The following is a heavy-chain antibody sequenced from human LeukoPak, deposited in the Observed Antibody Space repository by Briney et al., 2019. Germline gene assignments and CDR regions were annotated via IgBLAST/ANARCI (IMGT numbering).Heavy chain of an antibody. D-gene: IGHD3-9*01. CDR1: GFTVSSNY. J-gene: IGHJ4*02. CDR3: ARYFDWLSPFDY. CDR2: IYSGGST. V-gene: IGHV3-66*01. Sequence: PGGSLRLSCAASGFTVSSNYMSWVRQAPGKGLEWVSVIYSGGSTYYADSVKGRFTISRDNSKNTLYLQMNSLRAEDTAVYYCARYFDWLSPFDYWGKGTLVTVSS.